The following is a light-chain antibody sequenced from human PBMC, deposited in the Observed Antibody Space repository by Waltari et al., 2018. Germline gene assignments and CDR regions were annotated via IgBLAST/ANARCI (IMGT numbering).Light chain of an antibody. V-gene: IGLV1-44*01. CDR1: NSNIGTFP. CDR3: AGWDGSLTGYV. Sequence: QSVLTQPPSASGTPGQRVTISCSGSNSNIGTFPVNWYQQLPGTAPKLLIYSSYQRPSGGPYRFSGSKSGTSASLAISGLQSEDEGDYYCAGWDGSLTGYVFGAGTRVTVL. J-gene: IGLJ1*01. CDR2: SSY.